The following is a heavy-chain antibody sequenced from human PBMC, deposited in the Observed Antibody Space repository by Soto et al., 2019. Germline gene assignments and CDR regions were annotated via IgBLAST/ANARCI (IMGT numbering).Heavy chain of an antibody. CDR3: ARDIRGYCSSTSCYMVGY. D-gene: IGHD2-2*03. CDR1: GFTFSSYA. V-gene: IGHV3-30-3*01. Sequence: GGSLRLSCAASGFTFSSYAMHWVRQAPGKGLEWVAVISYDGSNKYYADSVKGRFTISRDNSKNTLYLQMNSLRAEDTAAYYCARDIRGYCSSTSCYMVGYWGQGTLVTVSS. J-gene: IGHJ4*02. CDR2: ISYDGSNK.